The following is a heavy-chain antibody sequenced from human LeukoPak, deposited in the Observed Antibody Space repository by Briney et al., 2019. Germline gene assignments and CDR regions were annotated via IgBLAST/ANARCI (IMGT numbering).Heavy chain of an antibody. Sequence: PSETLSLTCAVYGGSFSGYYWSWIRQPPGKGLEWIGEINHSGSTNYNPSLKSRVTISVDTSKNQFSLKLSSVTAADTAVYYCARRNTYYDILTGYFHYYYMDVWGKGTTVTISS. J-gene: IGHJ6*03. D-gene: IGHD3-9*01. CDR3: ARRNTYYDILTGYFHYYYMDV. CDR1: GGSFSGYY. V-gene: IGHV4-34*01. CDR2: INHSGST.